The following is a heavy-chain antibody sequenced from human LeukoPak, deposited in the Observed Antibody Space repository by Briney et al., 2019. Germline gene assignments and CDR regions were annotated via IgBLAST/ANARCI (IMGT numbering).Heavy chain of an antibody. CDR3: ARDNRLYYDSSGYKFDY. V-gene: IGHV3-48*03. Sequence: PGGSLRLSCAASGFTFSDFEMTWVRQAPGKGLEWVSYISSSGNTIYYADSVKGRFTISGDNAKNSLYLQMNSLRAEDTAVYYCARDNRLYYDSSGYKFDYWGQGTLVTVSS. D-gene: IGHD3-22*01. J-gene: IGHJ4*02. CDR1: GFTFSDFE. CDR2: ISSSGNTI.